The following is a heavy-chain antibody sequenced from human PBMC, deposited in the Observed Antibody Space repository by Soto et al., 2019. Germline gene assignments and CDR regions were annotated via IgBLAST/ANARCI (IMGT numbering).Heavy chain of an antibody. Sequence: ASVKVSCKASGYTFTTYGISWVRQAPGQGLEWMGWISAYNGNTNYAQNLQGRVTMTTDTSTSTAYMELRSLGSDDPAVYYCARFYASGSYPYDYWGQGTLVTVSS. CDR2: ISAYNGNT. CDR1: GYTFTTYG. V-gene: IGHV1-18*01. D-gene: IGHD3-10*01. CDR3: ARFYASGSYPYDY. J-gene: IGHJ4*02.